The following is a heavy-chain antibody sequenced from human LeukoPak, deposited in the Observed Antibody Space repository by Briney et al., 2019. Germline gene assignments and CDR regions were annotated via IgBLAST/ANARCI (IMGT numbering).Heavy chain of an antibody. J-gene: IGHJ5*02. CDR3: ARDAHLVGATTGSNWFDP. D-gene: IGHD1-26*01. V-gene: IGHV1-18*01. CDR1: GYTFTSYG. CDR2: ISAYNGNT. Sequence: ASVKVSCKASGYTFTSYGISWVRQAPGQGLEWMGWISAYNGNTNYAQKLQGRVTMTTDTSTSTAYMELRSLRSDDTAVYYCARDAHLVGATTGSNWFDPWGQGTLVTVSS.